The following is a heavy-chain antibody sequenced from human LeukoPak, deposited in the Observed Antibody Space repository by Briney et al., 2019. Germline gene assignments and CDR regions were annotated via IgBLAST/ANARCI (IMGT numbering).Heavy chain of an antibody. Sequence: GGSLRLSCAASGFTFYGYYMSWVRQAPGKGLEWVANIKQDGSEKFYVDSVKGRFTISRDNAKKSVFLQMNSLRAEDTAVYYCARGGIAAAGGDYWGQGTLVTVSS. CDR1: GFTFYGYY. J-gene: IGHJ4*02. CDR2: IKQDGSEK. V-gene: IGHV3-7*01. CDR3: ARGGIAAAGGDY. D-gene: IGHD6-13*01.